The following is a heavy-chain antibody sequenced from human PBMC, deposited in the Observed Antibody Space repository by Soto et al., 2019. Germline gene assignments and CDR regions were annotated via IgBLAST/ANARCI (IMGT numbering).Heavy chain of an antibody. Sequence: QVQLQASGPGLVKPSETLSLTCTVSGGSISRYYWSWIRQPPGKGLAWIGYIYSSGSTHYNPSLKSRVTISVDTSKNQFSLKLSSVTAADTAVYYCASLGYCSSTSCYAKKADAFDIWGQGTMVTVSS. D-gene: IGHD2-2*01. J-gene: IGHJ3*02. CDR3: ASLGYCSSTSCYAKKADAFDI. CDR1: GGSISRYY. CDR2: IYSSGST. V-gene: IGHV4-59*08.